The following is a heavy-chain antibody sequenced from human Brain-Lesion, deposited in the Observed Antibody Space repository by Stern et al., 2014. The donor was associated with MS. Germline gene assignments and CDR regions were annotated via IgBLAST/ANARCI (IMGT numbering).Heavy chain of an antibody. CDR3: AKGRSPYYYYGMDV. Sequence: EVQLVESGGGLVQPGRSLRLSCAASGFTFEDYGLHWVRQAPGTGLEWVSGISWNSDSIAYSDSVKGRFTISRDNAKHSLYLQMNSLRTEDTALYYCAKGRSPYYYYGMDVWGQGTTVTVSS. CDR2: ISWNSDSI. D-gene: IGHD3-3*01. CDR1: GFTFEDYG. V-gene: IGHV3-9*01. J-gene: IGHJ6*02.